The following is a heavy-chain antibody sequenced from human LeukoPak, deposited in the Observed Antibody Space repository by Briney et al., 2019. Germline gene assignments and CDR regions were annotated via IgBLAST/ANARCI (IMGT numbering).Heavy chain of an antibody. J-gene: IGHJ5*02. CDR1: GFTFSSDG. V-gene: IGHV3-33*01. D-gene: IGHD4-17*01. CDR2: IWYDGSNK. Sequence: GGSLRLSCAASGFTFSSDGMHGVRQAPGKGLEWVAVIWYDGSNKYYADSVKGRFTISRDNSKNTLYLQMNSLRAEDTAVYYCARGNDYGDYSNWFDPWGQGTLVTVSS. CDR3: ARGNDYGDYSNWFDP.